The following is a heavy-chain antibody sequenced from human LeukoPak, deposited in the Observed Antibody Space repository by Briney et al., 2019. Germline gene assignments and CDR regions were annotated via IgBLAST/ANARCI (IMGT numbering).Heavy chain of an antibody. Sequence: ASVKVSCKASGYTFTGYYMHWVRQAPGQGLEWMGWINPNSGGTNYAQKFQGRVTMTRDTSISTAYTELSRLRSDDTAVYYCARDRQCYYDSSGYCDDYWGQGTLVTVSS. V-gene: IGHV1-2*02. CDR1: GYTFTGYY. CDR2: INPNSGGT. D-gene: IGHD3-22*01. CDR3: ARDRQCYYDSSGYCDDY. J-gene: IGHJ4*02.